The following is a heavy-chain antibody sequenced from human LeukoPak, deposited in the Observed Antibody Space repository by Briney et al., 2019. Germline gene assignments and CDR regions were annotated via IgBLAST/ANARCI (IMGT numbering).Heavy chain of an antibody. CDR3: ARDLPAAPYYYYYGMDV. Sequence: SETLSLTCAVYGGSFSGYYWSWIRQPPGKGLEWIGEINHSGSTNYNPSLKSRVTISVDTSKNQFSLKLSSVTAADTAVYYCARDLPAAPYYYYYGMDVWGKGTTVTVVS. D-gene: IGHD2-2*01. J-gene: IGHJ6*04. CDR1: GGSFSGYY. V-gene: IGHV4-34*01. CDR2: INHSGST.